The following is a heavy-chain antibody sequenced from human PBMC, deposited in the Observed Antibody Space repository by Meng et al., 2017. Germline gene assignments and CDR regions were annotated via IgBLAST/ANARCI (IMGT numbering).Heavy chain of an antibody. J-gene: IGHJ4*02. CDR2: IYHSGST. V-gene: IGHV4-4*02. CDR1: GGSISSSNW. CDR3: ARDVVGAIIIARGDY. Sequence: HVRRKEWGPGVVQPSGTLSLTCAVSGGSISSSNWWSWVRQPPGKGLEWIGEIYHSGSTNYNPPLKSRVTISVDKSKNQFSLKLSSVTAADTAVYYCARDVVGAIIIARGDYWGQGTLVTVSS. D-gene: IGHD1-26*01.